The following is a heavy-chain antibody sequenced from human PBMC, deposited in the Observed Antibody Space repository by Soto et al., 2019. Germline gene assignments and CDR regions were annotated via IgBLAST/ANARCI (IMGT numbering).Heavy chain of an antibody. Sequence: QVQLQQWGAGLLKPSETLSLTCAVYGGSFSGYYWSWIRQPPGKGLEWIGEINHSGSTNYNPSLKSRVTISVDTSKNQFSLKLSSVTAADTAVYYCARVPPIDYWGQGTLVTVSS. V-gene: IGHV4-34*01. J-gene: IGHJ4*02. CDR3: ARVPPIDY. CDR1: GGSFSGYY. CDR2: INHSGST.